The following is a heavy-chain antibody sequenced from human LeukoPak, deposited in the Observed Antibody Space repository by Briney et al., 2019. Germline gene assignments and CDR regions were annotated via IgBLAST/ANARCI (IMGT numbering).Heavy chain of an antibody. CDR3: ARHPDAFDI. CDR2: IYYSGST. J-gene: IGHJ3*02. V-gene: IGHV4-39*01. Sequence: SETLSLTCTVSGGSISGSSYYWGWIRQPPGKGLEWIGSIYYSGSTYYNPSLKSRVTISVDTSKNQFSLKLSSVTAADTAVYYCARHPDAFDIWGQGTMVTVS. CDR1: GGSISGSSYY.